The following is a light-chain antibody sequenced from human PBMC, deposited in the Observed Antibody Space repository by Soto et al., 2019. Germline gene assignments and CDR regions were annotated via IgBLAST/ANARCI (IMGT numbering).Light chain of an antibody. CDR1: QSISSW. J-gene: IGKJ1*01. V-gene: IGKV1-5*03. CDR3: QHYNSYSEA. Sequence: DIQMTQSPSTLSASVVDRVTITCRASQSISSWLAWYQQKPGKAPKLLIYKASTLKSGVPSRFSGSGSGTEFTLTISSLQPDDFATYYCQHYNSYSEAFGQGTKV. CDR2: KAS.